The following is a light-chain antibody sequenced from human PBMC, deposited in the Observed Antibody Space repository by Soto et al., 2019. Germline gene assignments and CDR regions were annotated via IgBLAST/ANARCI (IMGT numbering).Light chain of an antibody. CDR1: QGISTL. CDR2: ESS. CDR3: QHFKSFPIT. J-gene: IGKJ5*01. Sequence: AIQLPQSPSSLSASVGDRVTITCRASQGISTLLAWYQQKPGKAPKVLIYESSLLQSGVPSRFSGSGSGTDFTLTISSLQPEDFATYYCQHFKSFPITVGQGTRLEIK. V-gene: IGKV1-13*02.